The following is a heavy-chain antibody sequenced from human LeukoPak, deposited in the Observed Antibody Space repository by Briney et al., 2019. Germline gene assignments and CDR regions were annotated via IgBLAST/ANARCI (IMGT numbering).Heavy chain of an antibody. D-gene: IGHD4-17*01. CDR3: ARANYGDFPFDY. V-gene: IGHV1-2*02. Sequence: ASVKVSCKASGYTFTGYYMHWVRQAPGQGLEWMGWINPNSGGTNYAQKFQGRVTMTRDTSISTAYMELSRLRSDDTAVYYCARANYGDFPFDYWGQGTLVTVSS. CDR1: GYTFTGYY. J-gene: IGHJ4*02. CDR2: INPNSGGT.